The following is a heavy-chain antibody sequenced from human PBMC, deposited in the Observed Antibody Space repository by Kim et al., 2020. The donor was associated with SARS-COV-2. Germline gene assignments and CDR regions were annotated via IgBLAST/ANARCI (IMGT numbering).Heavy chain of an antibody. Sequence: GGSLRLSCAASGFTFSSYAMSWVRQAPGKGLEWVSAISGSGGSTYYADSVKGRFTISRDNSKNTLYLQMNSLSAEDTAVYYCAEGDTAMAPYNWFDPWGQGTLVTVSS. J-gene: IGHJ5*02. CDR3: AEGDTAMAPYNWFDP. V-gene: IGHV3-23*01. D-gene: IGHD5-18*01. CDR2: ISGSGGST. CDR1: GFTFSSYA.